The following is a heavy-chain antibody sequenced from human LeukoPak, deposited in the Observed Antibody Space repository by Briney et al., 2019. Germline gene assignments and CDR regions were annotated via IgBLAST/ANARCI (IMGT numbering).Heavy chain of an antibody. D-gene: IGHD4-11*01. CDR3: AREGGLYSLWYSDL. CDR1: GGSISSSSYY. CDR2: MYYSGST. Sequence: SETLSLTCTVSGGSISSSSYYWGWIRQPPGKGLEWIGSMYYSGSTYYNPSLKSRATISVDTPKNQFSLKLSSVTAADTAVYYCAREGGLYSLWYSDLWGRGTLVTVSS. J-gene: IGHJ2*01. V-gene: IGHV4-39*02.